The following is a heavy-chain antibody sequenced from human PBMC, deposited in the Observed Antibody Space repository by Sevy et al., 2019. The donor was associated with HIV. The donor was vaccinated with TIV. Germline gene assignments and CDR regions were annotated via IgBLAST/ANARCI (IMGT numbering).Heavy chain of an antibody. CDR2: ISGSGGST. V-gene: IGHV3-23*01. CDR3: RGVGLTTAFDY. D-gene: IGHD1-26*01. CDR1: GFIFNSYG. Sequence: GGSLRLSCAASGFIFNSYGMSWVRQAPGKGLEWVSAISGSGGSTYYADSVKGRFTISRVNSRKMLYLEMNSLRAEETAAYSCRGVGLTTAFDYWGQGTLVTVSS. J-gene: IGHJ4*02.